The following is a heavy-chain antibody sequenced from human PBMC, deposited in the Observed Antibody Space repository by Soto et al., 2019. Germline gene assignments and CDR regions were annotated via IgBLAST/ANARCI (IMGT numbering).Heavy chain of an antibody. D-gene: IGHD5-18*01. CDR3: ARMRGSYISPLDL. J-gene: IGHJ4*02. V-gene: IGHV2-70*13. CDR1: GFSLNASGMC. Sequence: SGPTLVNPTQTLTLTCTFSGFSLNASGMCLTWIRQPPGRALEWLATIDWDGDKYYTSSLATRLTISKDTSKNQVALTMTNMQPVDTGTYFCARMRGSYISPLDLWGQGALVTVSS. CDR2: IDWDGDK.